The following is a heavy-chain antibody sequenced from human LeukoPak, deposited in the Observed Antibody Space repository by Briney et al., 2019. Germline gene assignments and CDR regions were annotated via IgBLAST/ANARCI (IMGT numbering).Heavy chain of an antibody. Sequence: ASMKVSCKASGGTFSSYAISWVRQAPGQGLEWMGRIIPILGIANYAQKFQGRVTITADKSTSTAYMELSSLRSEDTAVYYCAREIRSSSWYVSFGWFDPWGQGTLVPVSS. D-gene: IGHD6-13*01. CDR1: GGTFSSYA. CDR2: IIPILGIA. V-gene: IGHV1-69*04. J-gene: IGHJ5*02. CDR3: AREIRSSSWYVSFGWFDP.